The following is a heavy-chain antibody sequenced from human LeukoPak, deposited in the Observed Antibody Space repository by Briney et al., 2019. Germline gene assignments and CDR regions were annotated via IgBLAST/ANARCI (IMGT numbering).Heavy chain of an antibody. V-gene: IGHV3-30*02. CDR3: AKVQQAARTGKHAFDI. CDR1: GFTFSSYG. J-gene: IGHJ3*02. CDR2: IRYDGSNK. D-gene: IGHD6-6*01. Sequence: GGSLRLSCAASGFTFSSYGMHWVRQAPGKGLEWVAFIRYDGSNKYYADSVKGRFTISRDNSKNTLYLQMNSLRAEDTAVYYCAKVQQAARTGKHAFDIWGQGTMVTVSS.